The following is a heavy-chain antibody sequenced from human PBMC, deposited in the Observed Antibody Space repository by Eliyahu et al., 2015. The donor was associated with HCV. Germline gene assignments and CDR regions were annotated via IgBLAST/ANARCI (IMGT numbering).Heavy chain of an antibody. CDR2: IXPNSGGT. Sequence: QVQLVQSGAEVKKPGASVKVSCKASGYTFTGYYMHWVRXAPGQGLEWMGWIXPNSGGTNYAQKFQGRVTMTRDTSISTAYMELSRLRSDDTAVYYCVRDHYYHGSGSYFLPLYYYYGMDVWGQGTTVTVSS. CDR3: VRDHYYHGSGSYFLPLYYYYGMDV. CDR1: GYTFTGYY. J-gene: IGHJ6*02. V-gene: IGHV1-2*02. D-gene: IGHD3-10*01.